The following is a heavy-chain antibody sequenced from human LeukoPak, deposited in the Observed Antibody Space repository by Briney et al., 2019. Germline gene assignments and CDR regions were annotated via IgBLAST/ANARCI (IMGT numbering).Heavy chain of an antibody. CDR1: GGTFSSYA. D-gene: IGHD6-13*01. J-gene: IGHJ3*02. Sequence: SVKVSCKASGGTFSSYAISWVRQAPGQGLEWMGGIIPIFGTENYAQKYQGRVKITADESTITAYMELSSLRSEDTAVYYCARDLPIAAAEAFDIWGQGTIVTVSS. V-gene: IGHV1-69*01. CDR3: ARDLPIAAAEAFDI. CDR2: IIPIFGTE.